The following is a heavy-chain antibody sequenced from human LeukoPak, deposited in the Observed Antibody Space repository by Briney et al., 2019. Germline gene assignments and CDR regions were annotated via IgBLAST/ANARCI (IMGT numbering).Heavy chain of an antibody. Sequence: SGTLSLTCTVSGGSISSGSYYWSWLRQPPGQGLEGLGYVIHGVSTNYNPSLKSRVTISVDTSKNQFSLKLTSVTAADTAVFYCARESGYYDVLTGYYNQNWFDPWGQGTLVT. D-gene: IGHD3-9*01. J-gene: IGHJ5*02. CDR2: VIHGVST. CDR1: GGSISSGSYY. V-gene: IGHV4-39*07. CDR3: ARESGYYDVLTGYYNQNWFDP.